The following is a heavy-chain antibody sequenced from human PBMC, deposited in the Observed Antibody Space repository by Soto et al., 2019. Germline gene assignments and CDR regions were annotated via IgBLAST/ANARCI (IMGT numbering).Heavy chain of an antibody. CDR3: AYDSSGYPY. CDR1: GYTFTNYF. J-gene: IGHJ4*02. D-gene: IGHD3-22*01. CDR2: INPGDDST. V-gene: IGHV1-46*01. Sequence: ASVKVSCKASGYTFTNYFIHWVLQAPGEGLEWMGIINPGDDSTTYAQKFQGRVTVTKDTSTSTVYMELSSLRSEDTAVYYCAYDSSGYPYWGQGTLVTVSS.